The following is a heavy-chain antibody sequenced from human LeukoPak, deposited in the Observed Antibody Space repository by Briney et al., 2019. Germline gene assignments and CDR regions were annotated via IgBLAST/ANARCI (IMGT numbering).Heavy chain of an antibody. CDR3: AKDLVGGSYYYYYYMDV. J-gene: IGHJ6*03. D-gene: IGHD1-26*01. V-gene: IGHV3-30*02. CDR1: GFTFSSYG. CDR2: IRYDGSNK. Sequence: GGSLRLSCAASGFTFSSYGMHWVRQAPGKGLEWVAFIRYDGSNKYYADSVKGRFTISRDNSKNTLYLQMNSLRAEDTAVYYCAKDLVGGSYYYYYYMDVWGKGTTVTISS.